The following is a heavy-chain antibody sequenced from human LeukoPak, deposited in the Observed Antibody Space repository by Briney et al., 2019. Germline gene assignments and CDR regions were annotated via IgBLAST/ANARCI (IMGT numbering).Heavy chain of an antibody. Sequence: PSETLSLTCTVSGGSISSGGYYWSWIRQHPGKGLEWIGYIYYSGSTYYNPSLKSRVTISVDTSKNQFSLKLSSVTAADTAVYYCARGPDTYGDYVYYFDYWGQGTLVTVSS. CDR1: GGSISSGGYY. J-gene: IGHJ4*02. CDR2: IYYSGST. CDR3: ARGPDTYGDYVYYFDY. V-gene: IGHV4-31*03. D-gene: IGHD4-17*01.